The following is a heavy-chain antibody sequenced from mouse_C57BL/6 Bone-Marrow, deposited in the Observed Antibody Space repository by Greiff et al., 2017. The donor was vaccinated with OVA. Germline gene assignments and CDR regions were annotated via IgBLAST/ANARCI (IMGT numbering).Heavy chain of an antibody. CDR2: IHPNSGST. V-gene: IGHV1-64*01. D-gene: IGHD3-2*02. J-gene: IGHJ2*01. CDR1: GYTFTSYW. CDR3: ARSRQLRRGYFDY. Sequence: VQLQQSGAELVKPGASVKLSCKASGYTFTSYWMHWVKQRPGQGLEWIGMIHPNSGSTNYNEKFKSKATLTVDKSSSTAYMQLSSLTSEDSAVYYCARSRQLRRGYFDYWGQGTTLTVSS.